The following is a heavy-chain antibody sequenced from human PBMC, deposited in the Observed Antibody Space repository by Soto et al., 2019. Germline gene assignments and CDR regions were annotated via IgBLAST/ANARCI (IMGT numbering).Heavy chain of an antibody. CDR2: IYYSGST. V-gene: IGHV4-59*01. CDR1: GGSISSYY. CDR3: ARRSYGDYFDY. J-gene: IGHJ4*02. D-gene: IGHD4-17*01. Sequence: SETLSLTCTVSGGSISSYYGSWIRQPPGKGLEWIGYIYYSGSTNYNPSLKSRVTISVDTSKNQFSLKLSSVTAADTAVYYCARRSYGDYFDYWGQGTLVTVSS.